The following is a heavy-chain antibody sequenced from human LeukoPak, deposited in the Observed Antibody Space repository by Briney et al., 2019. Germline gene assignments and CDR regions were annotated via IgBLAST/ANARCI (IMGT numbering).Heavy chain of an antibody. CDR3: ASVGSGSYYTPYYYFAMDV. Sequence: SETLSLTCAVSGGSITIDNWWSWVRQPPGKGLEWIGEIYHSGSTNYNPSLKSRVTISVDKSKNQFSLKLSSVTAADTAVYYCASVGSGSYYTPYYYFAMDVWGKGTTVTVSS. CDR2: IYHSGST. V-gene: IGHV4-4*02. J-gene: IGHJ6*04. D-gene: IGHD3-10*01. CDR1: GGSITIDNW.